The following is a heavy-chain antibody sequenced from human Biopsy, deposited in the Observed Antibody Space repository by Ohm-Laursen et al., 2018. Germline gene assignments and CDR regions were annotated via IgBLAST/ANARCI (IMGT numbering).Heavy chain of an antibody. J-gene: IGHJ4*02. V-gene: IGHV1-2*02. CDR2: INPNSGAT. CDR1: GYTFTDYY. CDR3: ARDQVAFLLGGHIRADFFDS. D-gene: IGHD3-3*02. Sequence: GASVKVSCKASGYTFTDYYIHWVRQVPGQGLEWIGWINPNSGATNSAQNFQGRVTMTKDTSLNTTYMEFSRVRSDDTAMYYCARDQVAFLLGGHIRADFFDSWGQGTLVTVSS.